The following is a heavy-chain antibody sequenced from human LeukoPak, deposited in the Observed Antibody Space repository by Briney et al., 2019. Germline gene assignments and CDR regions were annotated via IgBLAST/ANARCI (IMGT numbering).Heavy chain of an antibody. J-gene: IGHJ4*02. CDR1: GFTFSSYG. CDR3: AKVDFWSGHRVDY. Sequence: PGGSLRLSCAASGFTFSSYGMHWVRQAPGKGLEWVAFIRYDGSNKYYADSVKGRFTISRDNSKNTLYLQMNSLRAEDTAVYYCAKVDFWSGHRVDYWGQGTLVTVSS. CDR2: IRYDGSNK. D-gene: IGHD3-3*01. V-gene: IGHV3-30*02.